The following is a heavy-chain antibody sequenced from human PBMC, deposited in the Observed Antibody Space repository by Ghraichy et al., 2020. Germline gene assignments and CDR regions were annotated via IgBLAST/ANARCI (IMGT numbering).Heavy chain of an antibody. D-gene: IGHD6-6*01. CDR2: IRYDGSNK. Sequence: GGSLRLSCAASGFTFSSYGMHWVRQAPGKGLEWVAFIRYDGSNKYYADSVKGRFTISRDNSKNTLYLQMSSLRAEDTAVYYCVKWGYSSSLEYFQHWGQGTLVTVSS. CDR3: VKWGYSSSLEYFQH. CDR1: GFTFSSYG. V-gene: IGHV3-30*02. J-gene: IGHJ1*01.